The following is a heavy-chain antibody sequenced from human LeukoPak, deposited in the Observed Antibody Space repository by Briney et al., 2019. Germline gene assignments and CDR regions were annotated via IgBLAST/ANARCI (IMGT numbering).Heavy chain of an antibody. V-gene: IGHV4-4*02. J-gene: IGHJ3*02. CDR1: GGSITSSNW. CDR2: INHSGDT. D-gene: IGHD3-10*01. Sequence: SGTLSLTCAVSGGSITSSNWWWWVRQPPGEGLEWIGGINHSGDTNYNPSLQSRGTISLAKSKNQFSLKVSAVTAADRAVYYCGRDMGQDAFDIWGQGTMVTVSS. CDR3: GRDMGQDAFDI.